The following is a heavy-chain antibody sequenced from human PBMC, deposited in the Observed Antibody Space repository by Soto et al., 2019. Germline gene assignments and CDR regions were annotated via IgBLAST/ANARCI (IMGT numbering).Heavy chain of an antibody. Sequence: EVQLLESGGGLVQPGGSLRLSCAASGFTFSSYAMSWVRQAPGKGLEWVSVISGSGGSTYYADSVKGRFTISRDNSKKTLYLQMNSLRAEDTAVYYCAHHYYFGSGSLSDWGQGTLVTVSS. CDR3: AHHYYFGSGSLSD. CDR2: ISGSGGST. J-gene: IGHJ4*02. D-gene: IGHD3-10*01. CDR1: GFTFSSYA. V-gene: IGHV3-23*01.